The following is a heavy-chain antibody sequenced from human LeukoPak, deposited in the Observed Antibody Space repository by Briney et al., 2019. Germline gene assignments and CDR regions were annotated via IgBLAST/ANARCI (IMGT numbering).Heavy chain of an antibody. V-gene: IGHV3-48*03. D-gene: IGHD3-10*01. CDR2: ISSSGSTM. J-gene: IGHJ4*02. CDR3: AKKEEYYFDY. Sequence: GGSLRLSCAASGFTFSSDAMNWVRQAPGKGLEWVSYISSSGSTMYYADSVKGRFTISRDNAKNSLYLQMNSLRAEDTAVYYCAKKEEYYFDYWGQGTLVTVSS. CDR1: GFTFSSDA.